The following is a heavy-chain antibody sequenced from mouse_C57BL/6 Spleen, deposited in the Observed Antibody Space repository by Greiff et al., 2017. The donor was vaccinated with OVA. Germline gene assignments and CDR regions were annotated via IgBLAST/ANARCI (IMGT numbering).Heavy chain of an antibody. J-gene: IGHJ4*01. D-gene: IGHD1-1*01. Sequence: EVQLVESGGGLVQPKGSLKLSCAASGFTFNTYAMHWVRQAPGKGLEWVARIRSKSSNYATYYAVSVKDRFTISRDDSQSMLYLQMNILKTEDTAMYYGVRVPITTVVGAMDYWGQGTSVTVSS. CDR2: IRSKSSNYAT. V-gene: IGHV10-3*01. CDR3: VRVPITTVVGAMDY. CDR1: GFTFNTYA.